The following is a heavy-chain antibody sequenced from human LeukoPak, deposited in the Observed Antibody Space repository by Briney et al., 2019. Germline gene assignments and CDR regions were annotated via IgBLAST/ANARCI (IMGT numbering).Heavy chain of an antibody. D-gene: IGHD6-19*01. Sequence: ASVKVSCKASGYTFTDYYMHWVRQAPGQGLEWMGWINPNSGGTNYAQKFQGRVTMTRDTSISTAYMELSRLRSDDTAVYYCARYSSGWYSAFDIWGQGTMVTVSS. J-gene: IGHJ3*02. CDR2: INPNSGGT. CDR3: ARYSSGWYSAFDI. CDR1: GYTFTDYY. V-gene: IGHV1-2*02.